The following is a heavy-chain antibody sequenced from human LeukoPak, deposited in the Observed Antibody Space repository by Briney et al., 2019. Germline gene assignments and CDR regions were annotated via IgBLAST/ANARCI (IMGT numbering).Heavy chain of an antibody. J-gene: IGHJ5*02. CDR2: IYYSGST. CDR3: ARGWVRNYYGSGSLAWFDP. D-gene: IGHD3-10*01. CDR1: GGSISSYY. Sequence: SETLSLTCTVSGGSISSYYWSWTRQPPGKGLEWIGYIYYSGSTNYNPSLKSRVTISVDTSKNQFSLKLSSVTAADTAVYYCARGWVRNYYGSGSLAWFDPWGQGTLVTVSS. V-gene: IGHV4-59*01.